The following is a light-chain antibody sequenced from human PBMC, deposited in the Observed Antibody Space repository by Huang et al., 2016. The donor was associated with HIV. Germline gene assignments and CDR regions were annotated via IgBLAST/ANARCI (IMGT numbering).Light chain of an antibody. J-gene: IGKJ2*01. CDR2: GAS. Sequence: EIVMTQSPPTLSVSPGERATLSCRASQRVSSYLSWYQQKPGQAPRLLIYGASTRATGTPARFSGSGSGTEFTLTISSLQSEDFAVYYCQQYNNKWYTFGQGTKLEIK. CDR1: QRVSSY. CDR3: QQYNNKWYT. V-gene: IGKV3-15*01.